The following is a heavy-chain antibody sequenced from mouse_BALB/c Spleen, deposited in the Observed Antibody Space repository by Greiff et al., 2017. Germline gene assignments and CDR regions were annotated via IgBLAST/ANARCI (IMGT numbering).Heavy chain of an antibody. V-gene: IGHV1-9*01. Sequence: VQLQQSGAELMKPGASVKISCKATGYTFSSYWIEWVKQRPGHGLEWIGEILPGSGSTNYNEKFKGKATFTADTSSNTAYMQLSSLTSEDSAVYYCARMGPLYAMDYWGQGTSVTVSS. J-gene: IGHJ4*01. D-gene: IGHD6-1*01. CDR2: ILPGSGST. CDR3: ARMGPLYAMDY. CDR1: GYTFSSYW.